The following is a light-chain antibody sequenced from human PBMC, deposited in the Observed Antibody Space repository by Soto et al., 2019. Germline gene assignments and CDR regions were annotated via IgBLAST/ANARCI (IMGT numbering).Light chain of an antibody. CDR2: EVR. Sequence: QSVLTQPASVSGSPGQSITISCTGTSSDVGAYEYVSWYQQRPGKAPKYFIYEVRYRPSGVSDRFSGSKSGTTASLTISGLQAEDEADYYCSSYPTTDPYVFGTGTKLTVL. J-gene: IGLJ1*01. V-gene: IGLV2-14*01. CDR1: SSDVGAYEY. CDR3: SSYPTTDPYV.